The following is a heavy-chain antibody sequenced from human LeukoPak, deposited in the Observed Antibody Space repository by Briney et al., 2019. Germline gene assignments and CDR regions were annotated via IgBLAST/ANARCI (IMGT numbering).Heavy chain of an antibody. D-gene: IGHD5-18*01. CDR3: ARLEGGASYGPFGP. CDR2: IKQDGSEK. CDR1: GFTFNSYW. V-gene: IGHV3-7*01. J-gene: IGHJ5*02. Sequence: GGSLRLSCAASGFTFNSYWMSWVRQAPGKGLEWVANIKQDGSEKYYVDSVKGRFTISRDNAKKSLYLQMNSLRAEDTAVYYCARLEGGASYGPFGPWGQGTLVTVSS.